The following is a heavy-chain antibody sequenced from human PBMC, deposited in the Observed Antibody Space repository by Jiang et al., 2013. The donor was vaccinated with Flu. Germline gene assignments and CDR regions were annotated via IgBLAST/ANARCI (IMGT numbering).Heavy chain of an antibody. Sequence: NPSGGSTSYAXKFQGRVTMTRDTSTSTVYMELSSLRSEDTAVYYCARASSAVYDFWSGYLGYFDYWGQGTLVTVSS. J-gene: IGHJ4*02. V-gene: IGHV1-46*01. CDR3: ARASSAVYDFWSGYLGYFDY. CDR2: NPSGGST. D-gene: IGHD3-3*01.